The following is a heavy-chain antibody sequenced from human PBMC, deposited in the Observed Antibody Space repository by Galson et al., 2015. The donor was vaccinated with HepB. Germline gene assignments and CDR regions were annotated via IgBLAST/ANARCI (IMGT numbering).Heavy chain of an antibody. CDR3: ARDTVYYGSGSLGV. J-gene: IGHJ4*02. CDR2: INAGNGNT. V-gene: IGHV1-3*01. D-gene: IGHD3-10*01. Sequence: SVKVSCKASGYTFTSYAMHWVRQAPGQRLEWMGWINAGNGNTKYSQKFQGRVTIIRDTSASTAYMELSSLRSEDTAVYYCARDTVYYGSGSLGVWGQGTLVTVSS. CDR1: GYTFTSYA.